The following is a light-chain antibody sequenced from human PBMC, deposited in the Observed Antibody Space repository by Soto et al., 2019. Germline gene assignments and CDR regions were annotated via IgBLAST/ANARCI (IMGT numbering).Light chain of an antibody. Sequence: QSPGTLSLSPGEGATLSCRASETIRNNYLAWYQQKPGQAPRLLIYGASVRATGVPDRFSGSGSGTDFTLTISRLEPEDFAVDYCQQYTSSLNTFGQGTRLEIK. CDR2: GAS. CDR1: ETIRNNY. V-gene: IGKV3-20*01. CDR3: QQYTSSLNT. J-gene: IGKJ5*01.